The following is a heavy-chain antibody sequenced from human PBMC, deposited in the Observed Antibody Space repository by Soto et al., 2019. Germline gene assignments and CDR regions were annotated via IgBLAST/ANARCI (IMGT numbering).Heavy chain of an antibody. CDR1: GFTFSSYW. CDR3: ASGYCGGGSCYPNWFDP. CDR2: IKQDGSAK. Sequence: EVQLVESGGGLVQPGGSLRLSCAASGFTFSSYWMSWVRQAPGKGLEWVANIKQDGSAKYYVDSVKGRFTISRDNAKNSLYLQMNSLRADDTAVYYCASGYCGGGSCYPNWFDPWAREPWSPSPQ. J-gene: IGHJ5*02. D-gene: IGHD2-15*01. V-gene: IGHV3-7*01.